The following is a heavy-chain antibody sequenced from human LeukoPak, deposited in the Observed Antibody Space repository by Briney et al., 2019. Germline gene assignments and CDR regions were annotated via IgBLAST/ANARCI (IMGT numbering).Heavy chain of an antibody. V-gene: IGHV4-39*01. J-gene: IGHJ5*02. CDR3: ATLRPLAAAADFDP. CDR2: IYDSGST. D-gene: IGHD6-13*01. CDR1: GGSIRSSYYY. Sequence: SETLSLTCTVSGGSIRSSYYYWGWIRQPPGKGLEWIGSIYDSGSTYYNPSLKSRVTISVDTSKNQFSLKLNSVTAADTAVYYCATLRPLAAAADFDPWGQGTLVTVSS.